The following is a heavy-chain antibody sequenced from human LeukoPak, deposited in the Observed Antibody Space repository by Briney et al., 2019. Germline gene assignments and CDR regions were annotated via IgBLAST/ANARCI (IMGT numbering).Heavy chain of an antibody. Sequence: GASVKVSCKASGYTFTSYYMHWVRQAPGHGLEWMGWINPNSGGTNYAQKFQGRVTMTRDTSISTAYMELSRMRSDDTAVYYCARETYYYDSSGYMDYFDYWGQGTLVTVSS. J-gene: IGHJ4*02. CDR1: GYTFTSYY. V-gene: IGHV1-2*02. D-gene: IGHD3-22*01. CDR2: INPNSGGT. CDR3: ARETYYYDSSGYMDYFDY.